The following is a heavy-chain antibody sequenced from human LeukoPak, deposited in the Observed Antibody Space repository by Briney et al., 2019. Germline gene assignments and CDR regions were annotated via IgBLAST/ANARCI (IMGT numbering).Heavy chain of an antibody. V-gene: IGHV3-23*01. J-gene: IGHJ4*02. CDR2: ISGSGGST. CDR1: GFTFSSYA. CDR3: ATPGYSSGWYRVDY. Sequence: GGSLRLSCAASGFTFSSYAMSWVRQAPGKGLEWVSAISGSGGSTYYADSVKGRFTISRDNSKNTLYLQMNSLRAEDTAVYYCATPGYSSGWYRVDYWGQGTLVTVSP. D-gene: IGHD6-19*01.